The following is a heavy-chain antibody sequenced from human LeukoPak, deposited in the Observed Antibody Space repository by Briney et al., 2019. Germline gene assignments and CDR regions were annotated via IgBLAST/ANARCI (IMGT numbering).Heavy chain of an antibody. CDR1: GFSFGSNT. Sequence: GGSLRLSCAGSGFSFGSNTMSWVRQAPGRGLEWVSAISNNGGRTDYADSVKGRFTISRDNAKNSLYLQMNSLRAEDTAVYYCAREVAYCGGDCSFDIWGQGTMVTVSS. J-gene: IGHJ3*02. D-gene: IGHD2-21*02. CDR2: ISNNGGRT. CDR3: AREVAYCGGDCSFDI. V-gene: IGHV3-23*01.